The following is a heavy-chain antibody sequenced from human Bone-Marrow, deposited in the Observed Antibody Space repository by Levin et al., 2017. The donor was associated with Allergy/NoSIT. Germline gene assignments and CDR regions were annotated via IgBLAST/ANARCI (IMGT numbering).Heavy chain of an antibody. Sequence: PGASVKVSCKASGYIFTDFAINWVRQTPGQGLEWMGWITTSTGNPRYAQGFTGRFVFSLDTSVSTAFLRISSLKADDTAVYYCARDANRYSRSCPGYWGQGTPVTVSS. CDR1: GYIFTDFA. D-gene: IGHD6-6*01. J-gene: IGHJ4*02. CDR3: ARDANRYSRSCPGY. V-gene: IGHV7-4-1*02. CDR2: ITTSTGNP.